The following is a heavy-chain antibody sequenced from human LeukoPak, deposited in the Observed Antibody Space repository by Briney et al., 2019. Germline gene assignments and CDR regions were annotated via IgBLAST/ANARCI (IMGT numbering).Heavy chain of an antibody. Sequence: GRSLRLSCAASGFTFSSYAMHWVRQAPGKGLEWVAVISYDGSNKYYADSVKGRFTISRDNSKNTLYLQMNSLRAEDTAVYYCARTGAGSSSWCPIRYYYYYMDVWGKGTTVTVSS. V-gene: IGHV3-30*04. CDR1: GFTFSSYA. J-gene: IGHJ6*03. CDR3: ARTGAGSSSWCPIRYYYYYMDV. D-gene: IGHD6-13*01. CDR2: ISYDGSNK.